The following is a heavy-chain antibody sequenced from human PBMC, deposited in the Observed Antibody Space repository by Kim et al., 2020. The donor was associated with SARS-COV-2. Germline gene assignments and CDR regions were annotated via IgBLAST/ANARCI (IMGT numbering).Heavy chain of an antibody. J-gene: IGHJ4*02. CDR2: INHSGST. CDR1: GGSFSGYY. Sequence: SETLSLTCAVYGGSFSGYYWSWIRQPPGKGLEWIGEINHSGSTNYNPSLKSRVTISVDTSKNQFSLKLSSVTAADTAVYYCARSLYYNWNYVSWNYWGQG. V-gene: IGHV4-34*01. D-gene: IGHD1-7*01. CDR3: ARSLYYNWNYVSWNY.